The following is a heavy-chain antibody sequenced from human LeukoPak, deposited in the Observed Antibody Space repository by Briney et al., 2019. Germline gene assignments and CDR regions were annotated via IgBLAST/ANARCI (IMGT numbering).Heavy chain of an antibody. CDR3: ARQQVWFGERRHDY. CDR1: GGSFSGYY. D-gene: IGHD3-10*01. J-gene: IGHJ4*02. CDR2: INHSGST. Sequence: SETLSLTCAVYGGSFSGYYWSWIRQPPGKGLEWIGEINHSGSTNYNPSLKSRVTISVDTSKNQFSLKLSSVTAADTAVYYCARQQVWFGERRHDYWGQGTLVTVSS. V-gene: IGHV4-34*01.